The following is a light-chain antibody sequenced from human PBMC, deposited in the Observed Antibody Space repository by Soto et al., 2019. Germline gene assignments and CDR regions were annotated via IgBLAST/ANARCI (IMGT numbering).Light chain of an antibody. Sequence: QSALTQPASVSGSPGQSITISCSGTNTDVGAYDYVSWYRQHPGKAPKLILYDVINRPSGVSDRFSGSKSGNTASLTISGLQAEDEAEYFCSSYSTISNLVFGTGTKLTVL. CDR3: SSYSTISNLV. J-gene: IGLJ1*01. V-gene: IGLV2-14*03. CDR1: NTDVGAYDY. CDR2: DVI.